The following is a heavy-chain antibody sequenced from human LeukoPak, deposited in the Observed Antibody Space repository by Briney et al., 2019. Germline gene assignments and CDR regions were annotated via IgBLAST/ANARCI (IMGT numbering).Heavy chain of an antibody. D-gene: IGHD5-12*01. V-gene: IGHV3-21*01. CDR1: GFTFSSYS. CDR3: ARDSGYDFDY. J-gene: IGHJ4*02. CDR2: ISSSSSYI. Sequence: TGGSLRLSCAASGFTFSSYSMNWVRQAPGKGLEWVSSISSSSSYIYYADSVKGRFTISRDNAKNSLYLQMSSLRAEDTAVYYCARDSGYDFDYWGQGTLVTVSS.